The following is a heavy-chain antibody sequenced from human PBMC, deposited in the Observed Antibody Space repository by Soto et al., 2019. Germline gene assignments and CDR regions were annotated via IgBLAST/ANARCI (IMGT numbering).Heavy chain of an antibody. V-gene: IGHV3-64*01. J-gene: IGHJ4*02. CDR2: ISSNGGTT. D-gene: IGHD1-7*01. CDR1: GFTFSSYD. Sequence: EVQLAESGAGMVQPGGSLRLFCVASGFTFSSYDMHWVRQAPGKGLEYVSSISSNGGTTYYGNSVKGRFTISRDNSKNTLYLQMGSLRDEDMAVYYCVRRVSGNYDYWGQGTLVTVSS. CDR3: VRRVSGNYDY.